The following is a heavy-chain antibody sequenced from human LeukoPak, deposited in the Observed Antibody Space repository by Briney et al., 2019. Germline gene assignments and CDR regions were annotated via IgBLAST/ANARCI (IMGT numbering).Heavy chain of an antibody. D-gene: IGHD3-22*01. CDR3: AEDTNYYDTSGPLDY. V-gene: IGHV3-30*18. Sequence: GGSLRLSCAASGFTFSSYGMHWVRQAPGKGLEWVALKSYDGSNKYYADSVKGRFTISRDNSKNTLYLQMNSLRAEDTAVYYCAEDTNYYDTSGPLDYWGQGTLVTVSS. J-gene: IGHJ4*02. CDR1: GFTFSSYG. CDR2: KSYDGSNK.